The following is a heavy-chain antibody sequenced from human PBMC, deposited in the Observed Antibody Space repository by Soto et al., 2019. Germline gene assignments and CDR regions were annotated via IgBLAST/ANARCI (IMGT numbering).Heavy chain of an antibody. CDR2: IYHSGST. CDR3: ARDGASRFTRERGYSSGWYAPRSFSYGMDV. D-gene: IGHD6-19*01. V-gene: IGHV4-38-2*02. J-gene: IGHJ6*02. Sequence: PSETLSLTCAVSGYSISSGYYWGWIRQPPGKGLEWIGSIYHSGSTYYNPSLKSRVTISVDTSKNQFSLKLSSVTAADTAVYYCARDGASRFTRERGYSSGWYAPRSFSYGMDVWGQGTTVTVSS. CDR1: GYSISSGYY.